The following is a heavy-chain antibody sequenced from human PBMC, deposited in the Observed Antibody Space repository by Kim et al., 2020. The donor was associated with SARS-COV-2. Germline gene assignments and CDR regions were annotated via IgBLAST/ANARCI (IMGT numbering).Heavy chain of an antibody. CDR1: GGSFSGYY. Sequence: SETLSLTRAVYGGSFSGYYWSWIRQPPGKGLEWIGEINHSGSTNYNPSLKSRVTISVDTTKNQFSLKLSSVTAADTAVYYCARVEHNPRGWGVRGEITYYSSGVAVWGAGTPGTVSS. V-gene: IGHV4-34*01. J-gene: IGHJ6*04. CDR2: INHSGST. CDR3: ARVEHNPRGWGVRGEITYYSSGVAV. D-gene: IGHD3-10*01.